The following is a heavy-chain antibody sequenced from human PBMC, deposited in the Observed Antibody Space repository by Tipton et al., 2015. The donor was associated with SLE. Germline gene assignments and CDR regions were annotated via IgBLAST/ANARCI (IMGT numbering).Heavy chain of an antibody. CDR1: GVSISSSY. CDR2: MYASGST. J-gene: IGHJ5*02. Sequence: TLSLTCNVSGVSISSSYWSWIRQPAGKGLEWIGRMYASGSTNFNPSLESRVTMSLDMSKNQFSLNLRSVTAADTAVYCCARRVVESAQLGLMNNWFDPWGQGILVTVSS. CDR3: ARRVVESAQLGLMNNWFDP. D-gene: IGHD5-24*01. V-gene: IGHV4-4*07.